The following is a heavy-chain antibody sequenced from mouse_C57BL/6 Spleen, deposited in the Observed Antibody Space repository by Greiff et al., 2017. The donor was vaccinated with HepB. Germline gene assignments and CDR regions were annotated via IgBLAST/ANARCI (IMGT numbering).Heavy chain of an antibody. V-gene: IGHV1-55*01. CDR2: IYPGSGST. CDR3: ASIYYGNYLYYAMDY. Sequence: QVQLQQPGAELVKPGASVKMSCKASGYTFTSYWITWVKQRPGQGLEWIGDIYPGSGSTNYNEKFKSKATLTVDTSSSTAYMQLSSLTSEDSAVYYCASIYYGNYLYYAMDYWGQGTSVTVSS. J-gene: IGHJ4*01. CDR1: GYTFTSYW. D-gene: IGHD2-1*01.